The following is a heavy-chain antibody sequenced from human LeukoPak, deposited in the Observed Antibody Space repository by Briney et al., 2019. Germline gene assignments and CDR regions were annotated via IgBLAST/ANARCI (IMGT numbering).Heavy chain of an antibody. CDR1: GYNLTTYW. J-gene: IGHJ4*02. CDR3: ARGGYSYGAFDY. Sequence: GESLKISCKVSGYNLTTYWIGWVRQMHGKGLEWMGIIYPVDSDIRYSPSFQGQVTISAAKSIRTAHLQWSSLKASNTAIYYCARGGYSYGAFDYWGQGTLVTVSS. D-gene: IGHD5-18*01. CDR2: IYPVDSDI. V-gene: IGHV5-51*01.